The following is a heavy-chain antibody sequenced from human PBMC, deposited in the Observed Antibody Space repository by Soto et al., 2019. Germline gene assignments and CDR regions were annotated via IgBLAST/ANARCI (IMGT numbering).Heavy chain of an antibody. Sequence: QVQLVQSGAEVKKPGSSVKVSCKASGGTFSDYPLSWVRQAPGQGLEWMGTFIPFSSTTNYAQKFQGRVTITADKSTSTAYMEMRSLRSEDTAVFYCARGGMPAVTNRWFDAWGQGTLVTVSS. J-gene: IGHJ5*02. CDR1: GGTFSDYP. CDR2: FIPFSSTT. D-gene: IGHD2-8*01. V-gene: IGHV1-69*06. CDR3: ARGGMPAVTNRWFDA.